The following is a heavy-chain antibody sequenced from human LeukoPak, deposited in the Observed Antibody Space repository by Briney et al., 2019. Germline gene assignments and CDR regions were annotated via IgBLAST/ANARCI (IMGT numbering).Heavy chain of an antibody. D-gene: IGHD3-22*01. CDR1: GGSISSGDYY. CDR2: IYYSGST. V-gene: IGHV4-30-4*08. J-gene: IGHJ4*02. CDR3: ARARGWLLPDY. Sequence: PSETLSLTCTVSGGSISSGDYYWSWIRQPPRKGLEWIGYIYYSGSTYYNPSLKSRVTISVDTSKNQFSLKLSSVTAADTAVYYCARARGWLLPDYWGQGTLVTVSS.